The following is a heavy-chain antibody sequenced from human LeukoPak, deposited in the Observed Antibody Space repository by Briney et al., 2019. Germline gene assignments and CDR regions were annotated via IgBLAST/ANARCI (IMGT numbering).Heavy chain of an antibody. V-gene: IGHV1-2*02. J-gene: IGHJ5*02. CDR2: INPKTGDT. CDR3: ARAYEYGWFDP. CDR1: GYTVTDHY. Sequence: GASVKVSCKASGYTVTDHYLHWVRQAPGQGPEWMGWINPKTGDTTYAQKFQGRVTMTWDRSITTAYMELSPLRSDDTAMYYCARAYEYGWFDPWGQGTQVTVSS. D-gene: IGHD4/OR15-4a*01.